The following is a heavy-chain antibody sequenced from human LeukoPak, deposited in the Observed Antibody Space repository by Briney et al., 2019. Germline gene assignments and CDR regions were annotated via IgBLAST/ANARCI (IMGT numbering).Heavy chain of an antibody. CDR2: ISGSGGST. CDR3: ARGLLYYYGSGSYYYFDY. D-gene: IGHD3-10*01. J-gene: IGHJ4*02. V-gene: IGHV3-23*01. CDR1: KFAFSSYA. Sequence: GGSLRLSCAASKFAFSSYAMSWVRQAPGKGLEWVSAISGSGGSTYYADSVKGRFTISRDNSKNTLYLQMNSLRAEDTAVYYCARGLLYYYGSGSYYYFDYWGQGTLVTVSS.